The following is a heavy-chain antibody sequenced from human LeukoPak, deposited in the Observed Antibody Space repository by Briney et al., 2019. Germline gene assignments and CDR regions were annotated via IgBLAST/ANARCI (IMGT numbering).Heavy chain of an antibody. Sequence: GASVKVSCKASGYTFTSYGISWVRQAPGQRLEWMGWINAGNGNTKYSQKFQGRVTITRDTSASTAYMELSSLRSEDTAVYYCARDKPGYCSGGSCRNWFDPWGQGTLVTVSS. V-gene: IGHV1-3*01. J-gene: IGHJ5*02. CDR1: GYTFTSYG. CDR2: INAGNGNT. CDR3: ARDKPGYCSGGSCRNWFDP. D-gene: IGHD2-15*01.